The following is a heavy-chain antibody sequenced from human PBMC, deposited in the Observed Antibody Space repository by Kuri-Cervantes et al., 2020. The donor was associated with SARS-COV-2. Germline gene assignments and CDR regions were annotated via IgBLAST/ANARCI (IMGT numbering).Heavy chain of an antibody. CDR2: IYYSGST. D-gene: IGHD4-17*01. V-gene: IGHV4-39*01. Sequence: SETLSLTCTVSGGSISSSSYYWGWIRQPPGKGLEWIGSIYYSGSTYYNPSLKSRVTISVDTPKNQFSLKLSSVTAADTAVYYCARLRVYGDYHISYYYGMDVWGQGATVTVSS. CDR3: ARLRVYGDYHISYYYGMDV. CDR1: GGSISSSSYY. J-gene: IGHJ6*02.